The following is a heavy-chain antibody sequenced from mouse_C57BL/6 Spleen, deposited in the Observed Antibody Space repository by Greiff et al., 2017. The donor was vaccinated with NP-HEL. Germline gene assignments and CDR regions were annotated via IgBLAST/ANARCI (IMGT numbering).Heavy chain of an antibody. Sequence: QVQLQQPGAELVKPGASVQLSCKASGYTFTSYWMHWVKQRPGQGLEWIGMIHPNSGSTNYNEKFKSKATLTVDKSSSTAYMQLSSLTSADSAVYYCARGYGSSYDYWGQGTTLTVSS. V-gene: IGHV1-64*01. D-gene: IGHD1-1*01. CDR3: ARGYGSSYDY. J-gene: IGHJ2*01. CDR1: GYTFTSYW. CDR2: IHPNSGST.